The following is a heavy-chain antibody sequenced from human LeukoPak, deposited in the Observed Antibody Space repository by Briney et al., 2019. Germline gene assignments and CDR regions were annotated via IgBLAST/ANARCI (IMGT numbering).Heavy chain of an antibody. J-gene: IGHJ6*03. V-gene: IGHV3-48*04. CDR2: ISSSSASI. CDR1: GFTFSSYS. CDR3: ATVYYYYMDV. Sequence: GGSLRLSCAASGFTFSSYSMNWVRQAPGKGLEWVSYISSSSASINSADSVKGRFTISRDNAKNSLYLQMNSLGAEDTAVYYCATVYYYYMDVWGKGTTVTVSS.